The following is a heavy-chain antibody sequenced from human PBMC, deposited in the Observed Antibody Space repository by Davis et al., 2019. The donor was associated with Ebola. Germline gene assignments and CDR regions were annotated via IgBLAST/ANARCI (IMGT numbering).Heavy chain of an antibody. CDR3: ARFKGFWSGLVPYYGMDV. V-gene: IGHV4-4*02. CDR1: GGSISSSNW. Sequence: MPSETLSLTCTVSGGSISSSNWWSWVRQPPGKGLEWIGEIYHSGSTNYNPSLKSRVTISVDTSKNQFSLKLSSVTAADTAVYYCARFKGFWSGLVPYYGMDVWGQGTTVTVSS. J-gene: IGHJ6*02. CDR2: IYHSGST. D-gene: IGHD3-3*01.